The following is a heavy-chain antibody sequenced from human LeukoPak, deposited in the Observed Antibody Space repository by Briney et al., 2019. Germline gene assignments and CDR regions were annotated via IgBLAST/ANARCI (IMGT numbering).Heavy chain of an antibody. J-gene: IGHJ5*02. CDR2: ISGYNGDT. CDR1: GFIFTKYG. Sequence: ASVKVSCKASGFIFTKYGISWVRQAPGQGLEWVGWISGYNGDTHYAQKLQGRVTMTTDTSTSTAYMELRSLRSDDTAVYYCARVSGSTGYWFDPWGQGTLVTVSS. CDR3: ARVSGSTGYWFDP. D-gene: IGHD1-26*01. V-gene: IGHV1-18*01.